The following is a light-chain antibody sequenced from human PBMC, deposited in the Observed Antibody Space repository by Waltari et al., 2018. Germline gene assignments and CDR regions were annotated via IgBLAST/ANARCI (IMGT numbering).Light chain of an antibody. CDR1: QSVSRK. J-gene: IGKJ1*01. Sequence: EIVMTQSPATLSVSPGERATLSCRASQSVSRKLAWYQQKPGQAPRLPIYGASTRATGVPARFSGSGSGPEYILTISSLQSEDFEVYYCQHHNNWPPRWTFGQGTKVEIK. V-gene: IGKV3-15*01. CDR2: GAS. CDR3: QHHNNWPPRWT.